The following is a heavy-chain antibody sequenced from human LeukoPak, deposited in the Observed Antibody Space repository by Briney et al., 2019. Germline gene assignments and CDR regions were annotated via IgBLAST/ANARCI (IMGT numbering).Heavy chain of an antibody. CDR3: ARDPYSGGYGAYYYYYMDV. D-gene: IGHD6-19*01. Sequence: GGSLRVSFAASGFTFSAYNMNWVRRTPGKGLEWVSSLTTSSSYMFYADSVGGRFTISRDNAENSLYLQMNSLRDEDTAVYYCARDPYSGGYGAYYYYYMDVWGKGTTVTVSS. CDR2: LTTSSSYM. CDR1: GFTFSAYN. V-gene: IGHV3-21*01. J-gene: IGHJ6*03.